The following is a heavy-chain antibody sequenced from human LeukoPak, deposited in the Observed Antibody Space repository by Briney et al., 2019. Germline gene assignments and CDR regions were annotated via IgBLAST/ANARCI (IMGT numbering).Heavy chain of an antibody. Sequence: PSETLSLTCTVSGGSISSYYWSWIRQPPGKGLEWIGYIYYSGSTNYNPSLKSRVTISVDTSKNQFSLKLSSVTAADTAVYYCARAAVVVPAAMGYYFDYWGQGTLVTVSS. CDR3: ARAAVVVPAAMGYYFDY. CDR2: IYYSGST. D-gene: IGHD2-2*01. CDR1: GGSISSYY. V-gene: IGHV4-59*08. J-gene: IGHJ4*02.